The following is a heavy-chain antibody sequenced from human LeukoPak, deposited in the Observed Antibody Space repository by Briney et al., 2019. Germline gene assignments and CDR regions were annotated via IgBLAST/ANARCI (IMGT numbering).Heavy chain of an antibody. V-gene: IGHV1-8*02. Sequence: ASVKVSCKASGYTFTGYYMHWVRQAPGQGLEWMGWMNPNSGNTGYAQKFQGRVTMTRNTSISTAYIELSSLRSEDTAVYYCARIPHDGGLSMVRGKTVYYFYYYMDVWGQGTTVTVSS. CDR3: ARIPHDGGLSMVRGKTVYYFYYYMDV. CDR1: GYTFTGYY. CDR2: MNPNSGNT. J-gene: IGHJ6*03. D-gene: IGHD3-10*01.